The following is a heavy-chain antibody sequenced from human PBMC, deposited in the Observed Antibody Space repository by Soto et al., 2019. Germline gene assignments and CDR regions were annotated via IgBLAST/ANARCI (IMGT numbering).Heavy chain of an antibody. CDR1: GFTFSSYG. V-gene: IGHV3-33*01. D-gene: IGHD3-16*01. CDR3: ARGGGYFDY. CDR2: IWYDGSNK. J-gene: IGHJ4*02. Sequence: QVQLVESGGGVVQPGRSLRLSCAASGFTFSSYGMHWVRQAPGKGLEWVAVIWYDGSNKYYADSVKGRFTISRDNSKNPLYLQMNSLRAEDRAVYYCARGGGYFDYWGQGTLVTVSS.